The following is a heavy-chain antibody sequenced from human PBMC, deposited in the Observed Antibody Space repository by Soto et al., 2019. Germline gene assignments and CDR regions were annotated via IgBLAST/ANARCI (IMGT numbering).Heavy chain of an antibody. CDR3: ARPGPYYDSSGYGFSY. J-gene: IGHJ4*02. Sequence: GASVKVSCKASGYTFTSYGISCVRQAPGQGLEWMGGISAIFGTANYAQKFQGRVTMTADESTSTAYMELSSLRSEDTAVYYCARPGPYYDSSGYGFSYWGQGTLVTVSS. D-gene: IGHD3-22*01. V-gene: IGHV1-69*13. CDR1: GYTFTSYG. CDR2: ISAIFGTA.